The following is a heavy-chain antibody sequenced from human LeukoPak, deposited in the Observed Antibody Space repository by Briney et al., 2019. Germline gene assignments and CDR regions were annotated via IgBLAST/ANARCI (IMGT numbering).Heavy chain of an antibody. Sequence: ASVKVSCEASGYTFIDYYIHWVRQAPGQGLEWMGRINPTTGDTDYAQKFQGKVSMTRDTSISTAYMDVSRLRSDDTAVYYCATLGEDNSDTPFDYWGQGALVTVSS. CDR1: GYTFIDYY. V-gene: IGHV1-2*06. D-gene: IGHD3-16*01. CDR2: INPTTGDT. CDR3: ATLGEDNSDTPFDY. J-gene: IGHJ4*02.